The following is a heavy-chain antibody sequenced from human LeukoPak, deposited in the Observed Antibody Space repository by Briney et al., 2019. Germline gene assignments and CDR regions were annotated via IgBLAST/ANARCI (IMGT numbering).Heavy chain of an antibody. D-gene: IGHD3-22*01. CDR2: INHSGST. V-gene: IGHV4-34*01. CDR1: GGSFSGYY. J-gene: IGHJ4*02. CDR3: ARGAQTYYDKAPVDY. Sequence: PSETLSLTCAVYGGSFSGYYWSWIRQPPGKGLEWIGEINHSGSTNYNPPLKSRVTISVDTSKNQFSLKLSSVTAADTAVYYCARGAQTYYDKAPVDYWGQGTLVTVSS.